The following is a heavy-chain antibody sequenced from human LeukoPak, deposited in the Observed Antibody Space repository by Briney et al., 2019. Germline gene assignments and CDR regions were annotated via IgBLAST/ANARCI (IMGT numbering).Heavy chain of an antibody. CDR2: INPNSGGT. V-gene: IGHV1-2*06. D-gene: IGHD1-26*01. J-gene: IGHJ2*01. CDR3: ARGSGYSGSYWYFDL. Sequence: ASVKVSCKASGYTFTGYYMHWVRQAPGQGLEWMGRINPNSGGTNYAQKFQGRVTMTRDTSISTAYMELSRLRSEDTAVYYCARGSGYSGSYWYFDLWGRGTLVTVSS. CDR1: GYTFTGYY.